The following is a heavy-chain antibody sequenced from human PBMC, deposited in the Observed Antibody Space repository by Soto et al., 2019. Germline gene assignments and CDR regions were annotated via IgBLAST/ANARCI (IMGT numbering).Heavy chain of an antibody. J-gene: IGHJ4*02. CDR2: ISASGGGT. CDR3: AKDGGGTVTPEQDY. CDR1: GFTFSGYA. D-gene: IGHD4-17*01. V-gene: IGHV3-23*01. Sequence: EVQLLESGGGLVQPGGSLRLSCPASGFTFSGYAMSWVRQAPGKGLEWVSAISASGGGTYYADSVRGRFTIGRDNSKKTLYLQMNSLRAEDTAVYYCAKDGGGTVTPEQDYWGQGTLVTVSS.